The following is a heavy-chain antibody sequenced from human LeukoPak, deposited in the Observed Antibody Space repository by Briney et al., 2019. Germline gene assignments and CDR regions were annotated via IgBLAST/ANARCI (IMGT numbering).Heavy chain of an antibody. V-gene: IGHV1-2*02. J-gene: IGHJ6*02. Sequence: ASVKVSCKASGYTFTDYYINWVRQAPGHGLEWMGWVNPNSGDTNYAQKFQGRVTMTRDTSSSTAYMELSRLRSDDTAVYHCSRDLGYCSGTTCFNFYYYAMDVWGQGTTVTVPS. CDR3: SRDLGYCSGTTCFNFYYYAMDV. CDR2: VNPNSGDT. CDR1: GYTFTDYY. D-gene: IGHD2-2*03.